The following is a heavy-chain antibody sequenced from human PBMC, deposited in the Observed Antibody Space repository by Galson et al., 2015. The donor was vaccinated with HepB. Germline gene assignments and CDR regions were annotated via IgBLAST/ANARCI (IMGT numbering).Heavy chain of an antibody. J-gene: IGHJ4*02. D-gene: IGHD3-16*01. CDR1: GFTFTSSA. CDR3: AVVPWGGGKRDVNFDY. V-gene: IGHV1-58*01. CDR2: IVVGSGNT. Sequence: SVKVSCKASGFTFTSSAVQWVRQARGQRLEWIGWIVVGSGNTNYAQKFQERVTITRDMSTSTAYMELSSLRSEDTAVYYCAVVPWGGGKRDVNFDYWGQGTLVTVSS.